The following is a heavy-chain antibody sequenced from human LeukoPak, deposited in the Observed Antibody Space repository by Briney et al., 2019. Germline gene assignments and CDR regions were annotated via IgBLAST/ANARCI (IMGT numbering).Heavy chain of an antibody. V-gene: IGHV4-39*01. CDR2: IYYSGST. Sequence: SETLSLTCTVSGGSISSSSYYWGWIRQPPGKGLEWIGSIYYSGSTYYNPSLKSRVTISVDTSKNQFSLKLSSVTAADTAVYYCARGWSATPDALDIWGQGTMVTVSS. CDR3: ARGWSATPDALDI. J-gene: IGHJ3*02. D-gene: IGHD3-3*01. CDR1: GGSISSSSYY.